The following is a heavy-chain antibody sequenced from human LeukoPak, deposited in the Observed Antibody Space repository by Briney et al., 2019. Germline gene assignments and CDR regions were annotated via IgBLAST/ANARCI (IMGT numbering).Heavy chain of an antibody. CDR1: GGSISSYY. CDR3: ARQSGYDFWSGYGFDY. CDR2: IYYSGST. J-gene: IGHJ4*02. Sequence: TSETLSLTCTVSGGSISSYYWSWIRQPPGKGLEWIGYIYYSGSTNYNPSLKSRVTISVDTSKNQFSLKLSSVTAADTAVYYCARQSGYDFWSGYGFDYWGQGTLVTVSS. V-gene: IGHV4-59*08. D-gene: IGHD3-3*01.